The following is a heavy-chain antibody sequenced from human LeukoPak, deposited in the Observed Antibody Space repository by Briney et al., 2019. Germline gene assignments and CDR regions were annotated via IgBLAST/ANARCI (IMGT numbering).Heavy chain of an antibody. Sequence: GGFMRFSCAASGFTFSSYSMNWVRQAPGKGLEWVSSTSSSSSYIYYADSVKGRFTISRDNTKNSLYLQMNILSAEDTAVYYCARGGSYSSWFDFDYWGQGTLVTVSS. J-gene: IGHJ4*02. V-gene: IGHV3-21*01. CDR3: ARGGSYSSWFDFDY. D-gene: IGHD1-26*01. CDR1: GFTFSSYS. CDR2: TSSSSSYI.